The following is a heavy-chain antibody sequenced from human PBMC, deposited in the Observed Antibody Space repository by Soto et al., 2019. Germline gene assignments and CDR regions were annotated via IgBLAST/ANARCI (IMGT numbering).Heavy chain of an antibody. V-gene: IGHV4-30-2*01. Sequence: ASETLSLTCAVSGGSISSGGYSWSWIRQPPGKGLEWIGYIYHSGSTYYNPSLKSRVTISVDGSKNQFSLKLSSVTAADTAVYYCARVPGPWGQGTLVTVSS. CDR2: IYHSGST. J-gene: IGHJ5*02. CDR1: GGSISSGGYS. CDR3: ARVPGP.